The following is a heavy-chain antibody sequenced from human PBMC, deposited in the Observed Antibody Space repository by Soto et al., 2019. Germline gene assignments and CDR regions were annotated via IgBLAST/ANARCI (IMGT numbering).Heavy chain of an antibody. D-gene: IGHD3-16*01. CDR1: GGSFSGYY. Sequence: SETLSLTCAVYGGSFSGYYCSWIRQPPGKGLEWIGEINYSGSTNYNPSLKSRVTISVDTSKNQFSLKLSSVTAADTAVYYCASYESGNFDYWGQGTLVTVSS. V-gene: IGHV4-34*01. CDR2: INYSGST. J-gene: IGHJ4*02. CDR3: ASYESGNFDY.